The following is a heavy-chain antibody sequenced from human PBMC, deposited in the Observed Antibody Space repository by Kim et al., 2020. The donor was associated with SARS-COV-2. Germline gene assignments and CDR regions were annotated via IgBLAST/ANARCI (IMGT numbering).Heavy chain of an antibody. CDR1: GFTFSALS. V-gene: IGHV3-21*01. J-gene: IGHJ5*02. D-gene: IGHD2-15*01. CDR2: ISSTGSSI. Sequence: GGSLRLSCAASGFTFSALSMAWVRQAPGKGLEWVSSISSTGSSIYYSDSVKGRFTISRDNAKNSLYLQTSSLRAEDTALYYCARDPRPYCSGTKCYSGWFDPWGQGTLVTVSS. CDR3: ARDPRPYCSGTKCYSGWFDP.